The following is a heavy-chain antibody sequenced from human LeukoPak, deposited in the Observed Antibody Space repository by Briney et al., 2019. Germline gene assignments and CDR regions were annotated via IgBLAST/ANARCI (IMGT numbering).Heavy chain of an antibody. CDR3: ARSDSSGYFDY. V-gene: IGHV3-53*01. CDR2: IYSGGST. CDR1: GFTFSTFA. Sequence: GGSLRLSCAASGFTFSTFAMIWVRQPPGKGLEWVSVIYSGGSTYYADSVKGRFTISRDNSKNTLHLQMNSLRAEDTAVYYCARSDSSGYFDYWGQGTLVTVSS. J-gene: IGHJ4*02. D-gene: IGHD3-22*01.